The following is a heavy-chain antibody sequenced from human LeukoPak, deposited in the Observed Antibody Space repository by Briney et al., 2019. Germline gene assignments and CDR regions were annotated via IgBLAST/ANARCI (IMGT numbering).Heavy chain of an antibody. CDR2: ISGSGGST. CDR3: AKDLARRTYYYYMDV. CDR1: GFTFSSYA. Sequence: GGSLRLSCAASGFTFSSYAMSWVRQAPGKGLEWVSAISGSGGSTYYADSVKGRFTISRDNSKNTLYLQMNSLRAEDTAVYYCAKDLARRTYYYYMDVWGKGTTVTVSS. D-gene: IGHD3-16*01. V-gene: IGHV3-23*01. J-gene: IGHJ6*03.